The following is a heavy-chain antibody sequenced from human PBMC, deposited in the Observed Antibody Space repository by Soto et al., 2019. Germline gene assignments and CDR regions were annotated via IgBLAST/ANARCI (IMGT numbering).Heavy chain of an antibody. J-gene: IGHJ4*02. D-gene: IGHD3-22*01. Sequence: SRPKPVNPKQTLPLDCTVPWFPLHKNKKRVSLIRQPPGKALECLAHIFSNDEKSYSTSLKSRLTISKDTSKSQVVLTMTNMDPVDTATYYCARISSGYYYYFDYWGQGTLVTVSS. CDR2: IFSNDEK. CDR1: WFPLHKNKKR. CDR3: ARISSGYYYYFDY. V-gene: IGHV2-26*01.